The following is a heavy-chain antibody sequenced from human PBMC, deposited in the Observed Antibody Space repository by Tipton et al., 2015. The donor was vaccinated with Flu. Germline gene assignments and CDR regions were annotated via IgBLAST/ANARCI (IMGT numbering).Heavy chain of an antibody. Sequence: TLSLTCSVSGGSINNYYWSWIRQPPGKGLEWIGGISYSGSTYYNPSLKSRVVISVDTSKNQVSLKLSSVTAADTAVYYCARLSYYDVDLKNFYFEDWGQGTLVTVSS. CDR2: ISYSGST. J-gene: IGHJ4*02. CDR1: GGSINNYY. D-gene: IGHD3-10*02. V-gene: IGHV4-59*05. CDR3: ARLSYYDVDLKNFYFED.